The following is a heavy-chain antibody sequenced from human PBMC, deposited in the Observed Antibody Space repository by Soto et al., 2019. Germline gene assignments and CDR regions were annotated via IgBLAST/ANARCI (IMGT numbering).Heavy chain of an antibody. D-gene: IGHD2-2*01. J-gene: IGHJ4*02. CDR2: IIPIFGTA. V-gene: IGHV1-69*12. CDR1: GGTFSSYA. Sequence: QVQLVQSGAEVKKPGSSVKVSCKASGGTFSSYAISWVRQAPGQGLEWMGGIIPIFGTANYAQKFQGRVTITADESTSTAYMELSSLRSEDTAVYYCARESVGSVPAAIGGYFDYWGQGTLVTVSS. CDR3: ARESVGSVPAAIGGYFDY.